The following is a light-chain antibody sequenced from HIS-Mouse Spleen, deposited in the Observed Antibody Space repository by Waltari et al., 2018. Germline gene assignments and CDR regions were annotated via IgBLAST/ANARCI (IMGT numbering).Light chain of an antibody. CDR2: KDS. V-gene: IGLV3-27*01. J-gene: IGLJ3*02. Sequence: SYELTQPSPVSVSPGQTARITCSGAVLAKKYSPWFQQKPGQAPALVIYKDSERPSGIPERFPGSSSGTTVTLTISGAQVEDEADYYCYSAADNNLGVFGGGTKLTVL. CDR1: VLAKKY. CDR3: YSAADNNLGV.